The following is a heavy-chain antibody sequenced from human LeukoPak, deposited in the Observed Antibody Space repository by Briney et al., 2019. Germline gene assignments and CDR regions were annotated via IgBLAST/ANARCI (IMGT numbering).Heavy chain of an antibody. V-gene: IGHV1-2*04. CDR3: ARGNIGADGTKYYGMDV. Sequence: ASVKVSCKASGYTFTGYYMHWVRQAPGQGLEWMGWINPNSGAANYAQKFQGWVTMTRDTSISTAYMELSRLRSDDTAVYYCARGNIGADGTKYYGMDVGGKGTTVTVSA. D-gene: IGHD6-13*01. CDR1: GYTFTGYY. J-gene: IGHJ6*04. CDR2: INPNSGAA.